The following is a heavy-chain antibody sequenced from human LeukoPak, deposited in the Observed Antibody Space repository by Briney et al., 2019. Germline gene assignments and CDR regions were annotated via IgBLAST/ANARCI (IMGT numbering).Heavy chain of an antibody. V-gene: IGHV1-3*01. D-gene: IGHD1-26*01. CDR1: GYTFTSYA. CDR3: ARNGGATEFYFDY. CDR2: INASNGNT. J-gene: IGHJ4*02. Sequence: GASVKVSCKASGYTFTSYAMHWVRQAPGQRLEWMGWINASNGNTKYSQKFQGRVTITRDTSASTAYMELSSLRSEDTAVYYCARNGGATEFYFDYWGQGTLVTVSS.